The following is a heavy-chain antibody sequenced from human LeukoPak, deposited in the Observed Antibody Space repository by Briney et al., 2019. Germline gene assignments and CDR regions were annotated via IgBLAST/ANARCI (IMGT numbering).Heavy chain of an antibody. CDR3: ARESAMVAATDDY. D-gene: IGHD2-15*01. J-gene: IGHJ4*02. CDR1: GFTFSSYA. V-gene: IGHV3-64*01. Sequence: PGGSLRLSCAASGFTFSSYAMHWVRQAPGKGLEYVSAISSNGGSTYYANSVKGRFTISRDNSKNTLYLQMGSLRAEDMAVYYCARESAMVAATDDYWGQGTLVTVSS. CDR2: ISSNGGST.